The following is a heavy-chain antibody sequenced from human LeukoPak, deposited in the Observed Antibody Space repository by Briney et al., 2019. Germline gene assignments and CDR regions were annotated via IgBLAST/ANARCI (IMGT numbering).Heavy chain of an antibody. J-gene: IGHJ4*02. CDR1: GGSISSYY. CDR3: ARDSSGYYRFDY. Sequence: SETLSLTCTVSGGSISSYYWSWMRQPAGKGLERIGRIYSSGSTKYNPSLKSRVTISVDTSKNQFSLKLSSVTAADTAVYYCARDSSGYYRFDYWGQGTLVTVSS. V-gene: IGHV4-4*07. CDR2: IYSSGST. D-gene: IGHD3-22*01.